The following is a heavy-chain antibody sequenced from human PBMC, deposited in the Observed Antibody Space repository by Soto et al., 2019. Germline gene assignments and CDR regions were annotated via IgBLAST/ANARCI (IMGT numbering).Heavy chain of an antibody. Sequence: EGSLRLSCAASGFTFSDYYMSWIRQAPGKGLEWVSYISSSGSTIYYADSVKGRFTISRDNAKNSLYLQMNSLRAEDTAVYYCAVYDYVWGSYRHDAFDTWGQGTMVTVSS. CDR1: GFTFSDYY. V-gene: IGHV3-11*01. CDR3: AVYDYVWGSYRHDAFDT. J-gene: IGHJ3*02. CDR2: ISSSGSTI. D-gene: IGHD3-16*02.